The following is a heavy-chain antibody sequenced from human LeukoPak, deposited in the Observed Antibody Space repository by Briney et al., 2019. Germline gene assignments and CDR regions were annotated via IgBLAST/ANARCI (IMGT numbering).Heavy chain of an antibody. CDR3: AREMANTYHAFDI. V-gene: IGHV1-69*13. CDR2: IIPIFGTA. CDR1: GGTFSGYA. J-gene: IGHJ3*02. D-gene: IGHD5-24*01. Sequence: SVKVSCTASGGTFSGYAISWVRQAPGQGLEWMGGIIPIFGTANYAQKFQGRVTITADESTSTAYMELSSLRSEDTAVYYCAREMANTYHAFDIWGQGTMVTASS.